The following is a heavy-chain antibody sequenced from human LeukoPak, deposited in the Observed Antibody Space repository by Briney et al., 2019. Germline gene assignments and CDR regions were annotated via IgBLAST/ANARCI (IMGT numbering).Heavy chain of an antibody. D-gene: IGHD3-9*01. CDR2: IYYSGST. Sequence: PSETLSLTCTVSGGSISSYYWSWIRQPPGKGLEWIGYIYYSGSTNYNPSLKSRVTISVDTSKNQFSLKLSSVTAADTAVYYCARGYYDILTGYYPSDPWGQGTLVTVSS. J-gene: IGHJ5*02. V-gene: IGHV4-59*08. CDR1: GGSISSYY. CDR3: ARGYYDILTGYYPSDP.